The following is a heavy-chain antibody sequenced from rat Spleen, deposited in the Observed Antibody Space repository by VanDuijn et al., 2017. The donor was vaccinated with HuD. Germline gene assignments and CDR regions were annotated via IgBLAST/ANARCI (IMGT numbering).Heavy chain of an antibody. V-gene: IGHV5-29*01. D-gene: IGHD3-4*01. CDR3: TREETLYWYFDF. J-gene: IGHJ1*01. CDR1: GFTFSNYG. CDR2: ISYNGSST. Sequence: EVQLVESGGGLVQSGRSMKLSCAASGFTFSNYGMAWVRQSPKKGLEWVATISYNGSSTYYPDSVKGRFTISRCNGKSTRDLQMNSLRSGETTTYYCTREETLYWYFDFWGPGTMVTVSS.